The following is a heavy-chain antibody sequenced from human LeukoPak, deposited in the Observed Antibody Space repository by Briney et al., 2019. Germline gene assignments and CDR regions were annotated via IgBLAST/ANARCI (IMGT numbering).Heavy chain of an antibody. Sequence: PGGSLRLSCAASGFTFSSYSMNWVRQAPGKGLEWVSSISSSSYIYYADSVKGRFTISRDNAKNSLYLQMNSLRAEDTAVCYCARVGAAAGDFDYWGQGTLVTVSS. CDR2: ISSSSYI. CDR3: ARVGAAAGDFDY. V-gene: IGHV3-21*01. CDR1: GFTFSSYS. D-gene: IGHD6-13*01. J-gene: IGHJ4*02.